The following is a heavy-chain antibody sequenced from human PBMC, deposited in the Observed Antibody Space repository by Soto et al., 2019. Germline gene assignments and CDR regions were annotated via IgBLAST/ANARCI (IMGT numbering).Heavy chain of an antibody. J-gene: IGHJ4*02. CDR1: GYSFTSYW. CDR2: IYPGDSDT. Sequence: GESLKISCKGSGYSFTSYWIGWVRQMPGKGLEWMGIIYPGDSDTRYSPPFQGQVTISADKSISTAYLQWSSLKASDTAMYYCARATNYYDSSGYPAPFDYWGQGTLVTVSS. D-gene: IGHD3-22*01. CDR3: ARATNYYDSSGYPAPFDY. V-gene: IGHV5-51*01.